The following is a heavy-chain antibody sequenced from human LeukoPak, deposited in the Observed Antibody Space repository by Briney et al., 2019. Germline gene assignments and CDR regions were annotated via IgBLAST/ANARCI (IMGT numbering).Heavy chain of an antibody. V-gene: IGHV3-11*01. CDR3: ARGHYGMDA. J-gene: IGHJ6*02. CDR1: GFTFSDCY. Sequence: KPGGSLRLSCAASGFTFSDCYMSWIRQTPGKGLEWVSYLSSGETDIYYADSVRGRFTISRDNARHSVYLQMNSLRAEDTAVYYCARGHYGMDAWGQGTTVTVSS. CDR2: LSSGETDI.